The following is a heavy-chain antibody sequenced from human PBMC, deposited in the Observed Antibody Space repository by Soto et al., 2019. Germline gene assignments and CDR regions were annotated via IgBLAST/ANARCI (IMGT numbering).Heavy chain of an antibody. CDR2: IYYSGST. Sequence: PSETLSLTCTVSGGSISSGGFYWRRIRQPPGKGLELIGNIYYSGSTYYNPSLRCRAITSVDTSQNQFSLKLSSLTAADTAVYFGARADDFSDRFDYWGQGALVTVSS. V-gene: IGHV4-30-4*01. CDR3: ARADDFSDRFDY. D-gene: IGHD4-17*01. CDR1: GGSISSGGFY. J-gene: IGHJ4*02.